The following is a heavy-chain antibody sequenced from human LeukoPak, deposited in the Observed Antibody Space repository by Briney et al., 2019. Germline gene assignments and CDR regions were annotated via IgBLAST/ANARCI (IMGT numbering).Heavy chain of an antibody. CDR2: IRNDGSND. Sequence: PGGSLRLSCAAPGLTFSDFGMHWVRQAPGKGLEWVAFIRNDGSNDYYPDSVKGRFTISRDNSRTTLYLQMHSLRIEDTAVYYCVKGGSSSHNWFDPWGQGILVTVSS. D-gene: IGHD6-13*01. CDR1: GLTFSDFG. J-gene: IGHJ5*02. CDR3: VKGGSSSHNWFDP. V-gene: IGHV3-30*02.